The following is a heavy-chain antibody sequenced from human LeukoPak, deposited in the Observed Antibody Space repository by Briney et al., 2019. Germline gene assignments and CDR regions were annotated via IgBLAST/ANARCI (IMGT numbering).Heavy chain of an antibody. V-gene: IGHV3-48*02. D-gene: IGHD1-26*01. CDR2: VSSSSSTI. CDR3: ARDGGLVGASGAFDY. CDR1: GFTFSSYS. J-gene: IGHJ4*02. Sequence: GGSLRLSCAASGFTFSSYSMNSVRQAPGKGLEWVSYVSSSSSTIYYADSVKGRFTISRDNAKNSLYLQMNSLRDVDTAVYYCARDGGLVGASGAFDYWGQGTLVTVSS.